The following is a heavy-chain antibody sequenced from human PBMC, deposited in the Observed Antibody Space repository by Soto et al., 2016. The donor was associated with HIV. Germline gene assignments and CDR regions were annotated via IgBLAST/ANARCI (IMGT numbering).Heavy chain of an antibody. Sequence: QVQLVQSGAEVKKPGASVKVSCKASGYTYTSYDIYWVRQAAGQGLEWMGWMNPNSGNTGYAQKFQGRVTITRNTSISTAYMELTSLRSEDTAVYYCARDDGDYGKGGGAFDIWGQGTMVTVS. J-gene: IGHJ3*02. CDR2: MNPNSGNT. CDR1: GYTYTSYD. D-gene: IGHD4-17*01. V-gene: IGHV1-8*03. CDR3: ARDDGDYGKGGGAFDI.